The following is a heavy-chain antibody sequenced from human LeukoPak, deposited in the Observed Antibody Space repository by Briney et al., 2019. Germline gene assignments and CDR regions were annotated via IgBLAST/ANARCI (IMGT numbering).Heavy chain of an antibody. Sequence: ASVKVSCKTSGYTFTDFSIHWVRQAPGQGLEWMGIINPTGGSAGFAQKFQGRVTMTRDMSTSTFYMELSSLRSEDTAVYYCARVSVGATMLAYFGYWGQGTLVTVSS. V-gene: IGHV1-46*01. CDR2: INPTGGSA. CDR1: GYTFTDFS. J-gene: IGHJ4*02. CDR3: ARVSVGATMLAYFGY. D-gene: IGHD1-26*01.